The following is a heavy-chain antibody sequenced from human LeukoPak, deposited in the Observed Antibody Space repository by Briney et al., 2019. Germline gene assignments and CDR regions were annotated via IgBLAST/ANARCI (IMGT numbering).Heavy chain of an antibody. J-gene: IGHJ4*02. D-gene: IGHD1-7*01. CDR3: ARHVKETTRYYVDY. Sequence: PSETLSLTCTVSGVSISSSKYFWGWIRQPPGKGLEWIGSLDYSGTTYYNPSLKSRVTISLDTSKNQFSLKLASVTAADTAVYYCARHVKETTRYYVDYWGQGTLVTVSS. CDR1: GVSISSSKYF. CDR2: LDYSGTT. V-gene: IGHV4-39*01.